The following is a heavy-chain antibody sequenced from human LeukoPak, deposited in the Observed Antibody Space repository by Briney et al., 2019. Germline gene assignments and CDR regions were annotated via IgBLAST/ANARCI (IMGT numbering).Heavy chain of an antibody. CDR2: IYYSGST. D-gene: IGHD3-10*01. V-gene: IGHV4-59*08. Sequence: SETLSLTCTVSGGSISSYYWSWIRQPPGKGLEWIGYIYYSGSTNYNPSLKSRVTISVDTSKNQFSLKLSSVTAADTAVYYCARSLGYFDYWGQGTLVTVSS. J-gene: IGHJ4*02. CDR3: ARSLGYFDY. CDR1: GGSISSYY.